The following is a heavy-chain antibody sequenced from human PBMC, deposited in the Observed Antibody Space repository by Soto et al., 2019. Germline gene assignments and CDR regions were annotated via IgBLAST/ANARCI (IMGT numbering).Heavy chain of an antibody. CDR3: ARGASYSSPPLDV. J-gene: IGHJ6*02. Sequence: QVQLQESGPGLVKPSETLSLTCTVSGGSISSYYWSWIRQPPGKGLEWIGYIYYSGSTNYNPSLKSRATRSADTSKHQFSLKLSSVTAADTAVYYCARGASYSSPPLDVWGQGTTVTVSS. CDR1: GGSISSYY. D-gene: IGHD6-13*01. V-gene: IGHV4-59*01. CDR2: IYYSGST.